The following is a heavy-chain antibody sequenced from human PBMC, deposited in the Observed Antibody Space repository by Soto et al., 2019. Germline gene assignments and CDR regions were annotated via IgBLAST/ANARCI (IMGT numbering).Heavy chain of an antibody. V-gene: IGHV4-59*01. CDR2: IYYSGST. CDR3: ARDGLVGASD. CDR1: GGSISSYY. D-gene: IGHD1-26*01. J-gene: IGHJ4*02. Sequence: LSLTCTVSGGSISSYYWSWIRQPPGKGLEWIGYIYYSGSTNYNPSLKSRVTISVDTSKNQFSLKLSSVTAADTAVHYCARDGLVGASDWGQGTLVTVSS.